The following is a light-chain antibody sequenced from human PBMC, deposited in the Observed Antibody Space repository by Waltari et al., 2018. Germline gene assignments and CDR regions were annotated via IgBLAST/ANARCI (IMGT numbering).Light chain of an antibody. CDR3: QKYVSLPAT. CDR2: DAS. V-gene: IGKV3-20*01. CDR1: QSVGRY. J-gene: IGKJ1*01. Sequence: ESELTQSPAPRSLSAGERATLSCRASQSVGRYLAWYQQKPGQAPRPLIYDASIRATGIPDRFSGSGSGTDFSLTISRLEPEDFAVYYCQKYVSLPATFGQGTKVEIK.